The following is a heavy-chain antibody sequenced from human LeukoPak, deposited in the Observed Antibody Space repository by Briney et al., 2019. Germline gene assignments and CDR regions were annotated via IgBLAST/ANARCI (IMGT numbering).Heavy chain of an antibody. V-gene: IGHV3-20*04. CDR1: GFYFANYA. D-gene: IGHD4-17*01. Sequence: GGSLRLSCAASGFYFANYAMSWVRQAPGKGLEWVSGINWNGGSTGYADSVRGRFTISRDNAKNSLYLQMNSLRAEDTALYYCARGATVTTWYFDLWGRGTLVTVSS. CDR3: ARGATVTTWYFDL. CDR2: INWNGGST. J-gene: IGHJ2*01.